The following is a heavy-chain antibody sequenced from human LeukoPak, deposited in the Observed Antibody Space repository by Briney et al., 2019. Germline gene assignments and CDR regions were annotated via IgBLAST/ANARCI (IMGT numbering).Heavy chain of an antibody. V-gene: IGHV3-33*06. D-gene: IGHD3-22*01. J-gene: IGHJ4*02. Sequence: GGSLRLSCAASGLTFSSYGMHWVRQAPGKGLEWVAVIWYDGSNKYYADSVKGRFTISRDNSKNTLYLQMNSLRAEDTAVYYCAKDSSGYPDYWGQGTLVTVSS. CDR3: AKDSSGYPDY. CDR2: IWYDGSNK. CDR1: GLTFSSYG.